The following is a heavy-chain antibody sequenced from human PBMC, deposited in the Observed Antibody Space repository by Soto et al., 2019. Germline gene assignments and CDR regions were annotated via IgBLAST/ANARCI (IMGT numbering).Heavy chain of an antibody. Sequence: EAQLVESGGGLVQPGGSLKLSCAVSGFTFSGSAMHWIRQASGKGLEWVGRIRSKSNSYATAYAASVKGRFTISRDDSKNTAYLQMNSLKTEDTAVYYCTRGYGDYVRDYWVQGTLVTVSS. D-gene: IGHD4-17*01. J-gene: IGHJ4*02. CDR2: IRSKSNSYAT. V-gene: IGHV3-73*01. CDR1: GFTFSGSA. CDR3: TRGYGDYVRDY.